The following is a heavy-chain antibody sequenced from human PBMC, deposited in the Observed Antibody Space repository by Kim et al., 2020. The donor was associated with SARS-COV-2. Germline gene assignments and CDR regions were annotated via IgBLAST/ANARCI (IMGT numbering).Heavy chain of an antibody. CDR1: GFTFSSYS. Sequence: GGSLRLSCAASGFTFSSYSMNWVRQAPGKGLEWVSYISSSSSTIYYADSVKGRFTISRDNAKNSLYLQMNSLRDEDTAVYYCARDRGVWIQLWHPGPDGMDVWGQGTTVTVSS. CDR3: ARDRGVWIQLWHPGPDGMDV. V-gene: IGHV3-48*02. CDR2: ISSSSSTI. J-gene: IGHJ6*02. D-gene: IGHD5-18*01.